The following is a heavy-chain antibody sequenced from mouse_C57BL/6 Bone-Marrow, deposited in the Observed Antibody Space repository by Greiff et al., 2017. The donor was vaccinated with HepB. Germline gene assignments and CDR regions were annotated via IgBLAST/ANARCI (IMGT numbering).Heavy chain of an antibody. J-gene: IGHJ3*01. CDR1: GFTFNTYA. V-gene: IGHV10-3*01. CDR3: VRDGIYYDYDPAWFAY. CDR2: IRSKSSNYAT. Sequence: EVQVVESGGGLVQPKGSLKLSCAASGFTFNTYAMHWVRQAPGKGLEWVARIRSKSSNYATYYADSVKDRFTISRDDSQSMLYLQMNNLKTEDTAMYYGVRDGIYYDYDPAWFAYWGQGTLVTVSA. D-gene: IGHD2-4*01.